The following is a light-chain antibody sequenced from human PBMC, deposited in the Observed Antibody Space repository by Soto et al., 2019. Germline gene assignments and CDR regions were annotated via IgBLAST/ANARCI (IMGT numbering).Light chain of an antibody. CDR1: QSVNIN. V-gene: IGKV3D-15*01. CDR2: GAS. J-gene: IGKJ4*01. CDR3: QQYNDWPPLT. Sequence: EIAMTQSPVTLSASPGERVTLSCRASQSVNINLAWYQQRPGQAPRVLIYGASNRASGIPGRFSGSGSGTDFTLTISRLEPDYFALYYCQQYNDWPPLTFGGGTRVEIK.